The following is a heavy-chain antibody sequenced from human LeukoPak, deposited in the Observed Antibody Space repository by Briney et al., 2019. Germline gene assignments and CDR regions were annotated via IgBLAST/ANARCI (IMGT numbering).Heavy chain of an antibody. J-gene: IGHJ3*02. CDR2: MNPNSGNT. CDR3: ARGGIAAAGTRRDDASDI. D-gene: IGHD6-13*01. Sequence: ASVKVSCKASGYTFTSYDINWVRQATGQGLEWMGWMNPNSGNTGYAQKFQGRVTMTRNTSISTAYMELSSLRSEDTAVYYCARGGIAAAGTRRDDASDIWGQGTMVTVSS. CDR1: GYTFTSYD. V-gene: IGHV1-8*01.